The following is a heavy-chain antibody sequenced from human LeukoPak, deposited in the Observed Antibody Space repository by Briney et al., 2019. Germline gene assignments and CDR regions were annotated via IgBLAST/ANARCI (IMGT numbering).Heavy chain of an antibody. CDR2: ISSSGSTI. CDR3: ARGGYFDY. V-gene: IGHV3-48*03. CDR1: GFAFNIFE. Sequence: GGSLRLSCAASGFAFNIFEMNWVRQAPGKGLEWVSYISSSGSTIYYADSMEGRFTISRDNAKNSLYLQMSSLRAEDTAVYYCARGGYFDYWGQGTLVTVSS. J-gene: IGHJ4*02.